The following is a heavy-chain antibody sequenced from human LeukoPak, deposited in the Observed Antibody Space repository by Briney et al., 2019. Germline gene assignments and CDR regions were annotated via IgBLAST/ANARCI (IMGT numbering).Heavy chain of an antibody. D-gene: IGHD3-22*01. J-gene: IGHJ4*02. CDR2: INHSGST. V-gene: IGHV4-34*01. CDR1: GGSFSGYY. CDR3: ARGDYYDSSGYQSPSFDY. Sequence: SETLSLTCAVYGGSFSGYYWSWIRQPPGKGLEWIGEINHSGSTNYNPSLKSRVTISVDKSKNQFSLKLSSVTAADTAVYYCARGDYYDSSGYQSPSFDYWGQGTLVTVSS.